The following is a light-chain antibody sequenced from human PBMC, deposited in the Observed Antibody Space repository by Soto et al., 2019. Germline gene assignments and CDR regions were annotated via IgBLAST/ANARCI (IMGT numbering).Light chain of an antibody. Sequence: EIVLTQSPGTLSLSPGERATLSCRASPSVSSSYLAWYQHKPGQAPRLLIYGASSRATGIPDRFSGSGSGTDFTLTISRLEPEDFAVYFCQQYGISPYTFGQGTKLEIK. V-gene: IGKV3-20*01. CDR2: GAS. CDR1: PSVSSSY. J-gene: IGKJ2*01. CDR3: QQYGISPYT.